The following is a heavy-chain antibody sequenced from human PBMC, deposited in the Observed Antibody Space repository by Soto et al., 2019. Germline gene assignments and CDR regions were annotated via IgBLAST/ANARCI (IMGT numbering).Heavy chain of an antibody. D-gene: IGHD5-12*01. Sequence: RQPPGKGLEWIGYIYYSGSTYYNPSLKSRVTISVDTSKNQFSLKLSSVTAADTAVYYCARDSPRGYLDAFDVWVQVTMVT. CDR3: ARDSPRGYLDAFDV. J-gene: IGHJ3*01. V-gene: IGHV4-59*01. CDR2: IYYSGST.